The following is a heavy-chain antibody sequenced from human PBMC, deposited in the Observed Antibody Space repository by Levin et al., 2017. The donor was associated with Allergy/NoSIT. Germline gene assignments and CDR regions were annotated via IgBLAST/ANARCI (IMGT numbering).Heavy chain of an antibody. CDR2: ISYDGSNK. J-gene: IGHJ4*02. CDR1: GFTFSSYG. V-gene: IGHV3-30*18. Sequence: GGSLRLSCAASGFTFSSYGMHWVRQAPGKGLEWVAVISYDGSNKYYADSVKGRFTISRDNSKNTLYLQMNSLRAEDTAVYYCAKDLIRGRNRGVRSAAFDYWGQGTLVTVSS. D-gene: IGHD3-10*01. CDR3: AKDLIRGRNRGVRSAAFDY.